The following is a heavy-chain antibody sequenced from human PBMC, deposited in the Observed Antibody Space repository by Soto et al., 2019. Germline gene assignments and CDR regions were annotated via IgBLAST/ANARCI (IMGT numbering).Heavy chain of an antibody. Sequence: QVQLQEWGPGLVKLSETLSLICTVSGGSLSSYYWSWIRQPPGKGLEWSGYIDYSGSTNYNHSLKSRVTISVDTSKDQFSLKLSSVTAADTAVYYCARRYCSGTSCYWRGWFDPWGQGTLVTVSS. D-gene: IGHD2-2*01. CDR2: IDYSGST. CDR3: ARRYCSGTSCYWRGWFDP. CDR1: GGSLSSYY. J-gene: IGHJ5*02. V-gene: IGHV4-59*08.